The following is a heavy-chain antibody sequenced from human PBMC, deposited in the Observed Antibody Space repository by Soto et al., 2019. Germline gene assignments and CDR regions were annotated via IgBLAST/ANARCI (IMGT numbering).Heavy chain of an antibody. Sequence: ASVKVSCKASGYTFTGYYMHWVRQAPGQGLEWMGWINPNSGGTNYAQKFQGWVTMTRDTSISTAYMELSRLRSDDTAVYYCARSASLEYYYDSSGYPSPRYYYYYYGMDVWGQGTTVTVSS. J-gene: IGHJ6*02. CDR1: GYTFTGYY. V-gene: IGHV1-2*04. CDR3: ARSASLEYYYDSSGYPSPRYYYYYYGMDV. D-gene: IGHD3-22*01. CDR2: INPNSGGT.